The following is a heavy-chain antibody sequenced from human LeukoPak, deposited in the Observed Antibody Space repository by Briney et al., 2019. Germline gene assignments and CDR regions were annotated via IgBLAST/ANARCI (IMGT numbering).Heavy chain of an antibody. J-gene: IGHJ4*02. CDR1: GFTFSSYE. CDR2: ISSSGTTI. V-gene: IGHV3-48*03. CDR3: ARDDPRMKTSADY. D-gene: IGHD2/OR15-2a*01. Sequence: GGSLRLSCAASGFTFSSYEMNWVRQAPGRGLEWVSYISSSGTTIHYADSVKGRFTISRDNAKNSLYLHMNSLRAEDTAVYYCARDDPRMKTSADYWAREPWSPSPQ.